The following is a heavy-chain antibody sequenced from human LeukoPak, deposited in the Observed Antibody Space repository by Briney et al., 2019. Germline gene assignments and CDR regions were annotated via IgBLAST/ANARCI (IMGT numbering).Heavy chain of an antibody. CDR3: ARINSGINGGWFDP. CDR2: IYSDGNT. V-gene: IGHV3-53*01. Sequence: PGGSLRLSCAASGFTVSNNYMSWVRQAPGKGLEWVSVIYSDGNTYYADSVKGRFTISRDNSKNTLYLQMNSLRAEDTAMYYCARINSGINGGWFDPWGQGTLVTVSS. CDR1: GFTVSNNY. J-gene: IGHJ5*02. D-gene: IGHD1-26*01.